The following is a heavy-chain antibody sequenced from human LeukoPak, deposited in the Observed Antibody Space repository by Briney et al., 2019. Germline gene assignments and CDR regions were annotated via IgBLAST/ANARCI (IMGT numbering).Heavy chain of an antibody. J-gene: IGHJ5*02. CDR1: GGSVNSYY. Sequence: TAETLSLTCTVSGGSVNSYYWSWIRQPAGKGLEWIGRIYTSGTTNYNPSLKSRVSMSVDTSKNQFSLKLSSLTAADTAVYYCVRDGRGYCSSSSVCYSWFDPWDQGTLVAVSS. CDR3: VRDGRGYCSSSSVCYSWFDP. D-gene: IGHD2-2*01. CDR2: IYTSGTT. V-gene: IGHV4-4*07.